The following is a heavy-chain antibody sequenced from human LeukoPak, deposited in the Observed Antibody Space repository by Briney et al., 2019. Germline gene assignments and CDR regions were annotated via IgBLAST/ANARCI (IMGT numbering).Heavy chain of an antibody. CDR2: INPNSGDT. CDR3: ARGPTLGLDI. Sequence: ASVKVPRRASGYTFTAYYIHWVRQAPGQGLEWMGWINPNSGDTTLPQRFQGRVTMTRDTSIITAYMELSSLTSDDTGMYYCARGPTLGLDIWGQGTMVTVSS. J-gene: IGHJ3*02. V-gene: IGHV1-2*02. CDR1: GYTFTAYY.